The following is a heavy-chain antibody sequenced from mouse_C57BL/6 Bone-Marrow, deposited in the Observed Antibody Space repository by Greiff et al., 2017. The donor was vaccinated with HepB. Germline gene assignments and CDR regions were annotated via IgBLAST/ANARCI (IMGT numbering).Heavy chain of an antibody. Sequence: QVQLQQPGAELVKPGASVKLSCKASGYTFPSYWMHWVKQRPGRGLEWIGRIDPNSGGTKYNEKFKSKATLTVDKPSSTAYMQLSSLTSEDSAVYYCASPYYYGSYWYFDVWGTGTTVTVSS. J-gene: IGHJ1*03. D-gene: IGHD1-1*01. CDR3: ASPYYYGSYWYFDV. CDR2: IDPNSGGT. V-gene: IGHV1-72*01. CDR1: GYTFPSYW.